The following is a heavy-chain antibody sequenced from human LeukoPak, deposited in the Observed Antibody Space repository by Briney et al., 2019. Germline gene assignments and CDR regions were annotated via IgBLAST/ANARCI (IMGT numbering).Heavy chain of an antibody. J-gene: IGHJ4*02. D-gene: IGHD6-6*01. CDR3: ARGGRKYTVDY. CDR1: RGSISSAGYY. Sequence: PSQTLSLTCTVSRGSISSAGYYWTWIRQHPGKALEWIGYIYNSGSTNYNPSLESRVTLSVDASENRFSLRLSSVTAADTAVYYCARGGRKYTVDYWGQGTLVTVSS. V-gene: IGHV4-31*03. CDR2: IYNSGST.